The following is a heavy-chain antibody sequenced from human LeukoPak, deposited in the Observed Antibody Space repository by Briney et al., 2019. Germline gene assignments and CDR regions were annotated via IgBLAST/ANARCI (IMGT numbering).Heavy chain of an antibody. D-gene: IGHD3-10*01. CDR2: INPNSGGT. CDR1: GYTFTGYY. CDR3: ARVAVYYYGSGSYYNRMKTFDY. Sequence: ASVKVSCKASGYTFTGYYMHWVRQAPGQGLEWMGWINPNSGGTNYAQKFQGRVTMTRDTSISTAYMELSSLRSDDTAVYYCARVAVYYYGSGSYYNRMKTFDYWGQGTLVTVSS. J-gene: IGHJ4*02. V-gene: IGHV1-2*02.